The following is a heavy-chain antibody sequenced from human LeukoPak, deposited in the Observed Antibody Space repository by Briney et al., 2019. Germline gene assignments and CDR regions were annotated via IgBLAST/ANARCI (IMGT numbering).Heavy chain of an antibody. CDR3: ARDSGSYGY. Sequence: PSETLSLTCTVSGGSISSSSYYWGWIRQPPGKGLEWIGSIYYSGSTYYNPSLKSRVTISVDTSKNQFSLKLSSVTAADTAVYYCARDSGSYGYWGQGTLVTVSS. J-gene: IGHJ4*02. CDR2: IYYSGST. V-gene: IGHV4-39*07. CDR1: GGSISSSSYY. D-gene: IGHD1-26*01.